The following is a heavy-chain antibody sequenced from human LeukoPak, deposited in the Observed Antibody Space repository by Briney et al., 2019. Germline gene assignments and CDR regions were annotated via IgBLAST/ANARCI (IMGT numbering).Heavy chain of an antibody. J-gene: IGHJ4*02. D-gene: IGHD6-13*01. CDR2: ISYDGSNK. CDR1: GFTFSSYG. V-gene: IGHV3-30*18. CDR3: AKPRKMYSSSWYYFDY. Sequence: GGALRLSCAASGFTFSSYGMHRGRQAPGKGLEWVGVISYDGSNKYYADSVKGRFTISRDNSKNTLYLQMNSLRAEDTAVYYCAKPRKMYSSSWYYFDYWGQGTLVTVSS.